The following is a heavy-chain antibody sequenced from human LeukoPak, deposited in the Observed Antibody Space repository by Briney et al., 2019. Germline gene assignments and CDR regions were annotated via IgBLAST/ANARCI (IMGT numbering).Heavy chain of an antibody. CDR2: ISGSDGST. CDR1: GFTFSNYA. Sequence: GGSLRLSCTASGFTFSNYAMSWVRQAPGKALEWVSTISGSDGSTYYADSVKGRFTISRDNSKNTLYLQMNSLRVEDTAIYYCAKGRGYCTGGSCYSDYWGQGTLVTVSS. J-gene: IGHJ4*02. V-gene: IGHV3-23*01. D-gene: IGHD2-15*01. CDR3: AKGRGYCTGGSCYSDY.